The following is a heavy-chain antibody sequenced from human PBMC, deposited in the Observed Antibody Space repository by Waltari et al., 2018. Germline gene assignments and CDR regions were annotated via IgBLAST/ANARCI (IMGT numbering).Heavy chain of an antibody. CDR2: ISWNSGSI. Sequence: EVQLVESGGGLVQPGRSLRLSCAASGFTFDDYAMNWVRQAPGKGLEWVSGISWNSGSIGYADSVKGRFTISRDNAKNSLYLQMNSLRAEDTALYYCAKDSCSSISCYGFDYWGQGTLVTVSS. CDR3: AKDSCSSISCYGFDY. CDR1: GFTFDDYA. J-gene: IGHJ4*02. V-gene: IGHV3-9*01. D-gene: IGHD2-2*01.